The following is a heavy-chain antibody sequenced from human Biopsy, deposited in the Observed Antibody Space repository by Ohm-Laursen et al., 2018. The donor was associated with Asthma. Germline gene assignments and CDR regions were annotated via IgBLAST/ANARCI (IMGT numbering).Heavy chain of an antibody. Sequence: ESLRISCKASGYTFSDSWIGWVRQMPGQGLEWMGIIFAANSETKYSPSFQGQVTFPADMSINTAFLQWSSLKASDTAIYYCARFIDGTFFVDYWGQGTLVTVSS. J-gene: IGHJ4*02. CDR2: IFAANSET. CDR1: GYTFSDSW. D-gene: IGHD1-7*01. CDR3: ARFIDGTFFVDY. V-gene: IGHV5-51*01.